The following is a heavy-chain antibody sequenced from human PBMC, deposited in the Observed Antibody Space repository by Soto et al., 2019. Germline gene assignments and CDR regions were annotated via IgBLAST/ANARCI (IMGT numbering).Heavy chain of an antibody. CDR2: IYYSGST. Sequence: QLQLQESGPGLVKPSETLSLTCTVSGGSISSSSYYWGWIRQPPGKGREWIGSIYYSGSTYYNPSLKSRVTITVDTSKNQCSLKLSSVTAADTAVYYCAREHYYDSWGAFDILGQGTMVTVSS. CDR1: GGSISSSSYY. V-gene: IGHV4-39*02. CDR3: AREHYYDSWGAFDI. D-gene: IGHD3-22*01. J-gene: IGHJ3*02.